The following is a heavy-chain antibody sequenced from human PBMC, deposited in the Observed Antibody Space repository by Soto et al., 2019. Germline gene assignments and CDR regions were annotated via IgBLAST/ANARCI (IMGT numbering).Heavy chain of an antibody. CDR2: FEPEDGER. CDR1: GYTVTDLS. CDR3: ARVDDYVWGSFRP. Sequence: QVHLVQSGAEVKKPGASVKVSCKVSGYTVTDLSIYWVRQAPGKGLEWMGNFEPEDGERIYAQKFQGRVKVTEDTSANTAYMELRGLRSDDTAVYYCARVDDYVWGSFRPWGQGTQVTVSS. D-gene: IGHD3-16*02. V-gene: IGHV1-24*01. J-gene: IGHJ4*02.